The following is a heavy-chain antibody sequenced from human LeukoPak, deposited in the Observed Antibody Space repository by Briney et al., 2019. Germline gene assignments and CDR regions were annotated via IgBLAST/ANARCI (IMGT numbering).Heavy chain of an antibody. CDR3: TTGMMGVENDAFDI. CDR2: IKSKTEGGTA. D-gene: IGHD1-26*01. CDR1: GFTFTDAY. Sequence: GGSLRLSCAASGFTFTDAYMSWVRQAPGKGLEWVGRIKSKTEGGTADYAAPVKGRFTISRDDSKNMMYLQMNSLKTEDTAVYYCTTGMMGVENDAFDIWGQGTMVTVSS. J-gene: IGHJ3*02. V-gene: IGHV3-15*01.